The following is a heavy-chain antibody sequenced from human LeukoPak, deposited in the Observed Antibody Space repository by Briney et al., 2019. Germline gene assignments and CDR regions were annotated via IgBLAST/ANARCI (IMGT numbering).Heavy chain of an antibody. J-gene: IGHJ6*03. Sequence: SESLSLTCTVSGGSISSGDYYCSWIRQPPWKGLEWIGYIYYSSSTYSTPSLKTRVTISVDTSKNQVSLKLSSVTAADTAVYYCARAYCSSTSCYTDYYYMDVWGKGTTVTVSS. CDR1: GGSISSGDYY. CDR2: IYYSSST. CDR3: ARAYCSSTSCYTDYYYMDV. D-gene: IGHD2-2*02. V-gene: IGHV4-30-4*08.